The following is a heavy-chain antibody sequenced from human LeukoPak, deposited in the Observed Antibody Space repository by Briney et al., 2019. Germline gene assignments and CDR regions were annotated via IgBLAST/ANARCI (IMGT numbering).Heavy chain of an antibody. D-gene: IGHD4/OR15-4a*01. V-gene: IGHV3-53*01. Sequence: GGPLRLSCTVSGFTVSSNSMSWVRQAPGKGLEWVSFIYSDNTHYSDSVKGRFTISRDNSKNTLYLQMNSLRAEDTAAYYCARRAGAYSHPYDYWGQGTLVTVSS. J-gene: IGHJ4*02. CDR2: IYSDNT. CDR3: ARRAGAYSHPYDY. CDR1: GFTVSSNS.